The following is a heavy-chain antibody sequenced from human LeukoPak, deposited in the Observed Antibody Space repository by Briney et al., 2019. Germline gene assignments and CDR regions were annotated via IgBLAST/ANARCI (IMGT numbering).Heavy chain of an antibody. Sequence: GGSLRLSCAASGFTFSSYSMNWVRQAPGKGLEWVSSISSSSSYIYYADSVKGRFTISRDNAKNSLYLQMNSLRAEDTAVYYCARLGIYDSSGYHPYYYYYMDVWGKGTTVTISS. CDR1: GFTFSSYS. CDR2: ISSSSSYI. V-gene: IGHV3-21*01. J-gene: IGHJ6*03. D-gene: IGHD3-22*01. CDR3: ARLGIYDSSGYHPYYYYYMDV.